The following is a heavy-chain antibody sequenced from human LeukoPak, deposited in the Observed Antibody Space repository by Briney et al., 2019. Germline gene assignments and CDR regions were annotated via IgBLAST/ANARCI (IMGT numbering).Heavy chain of an antibody. J-gene: IGHJ3*02. CDR1: GFTFSSYA. CDR3: ARSLSPVGATAFDI. D-gene: IGHD1-26*01. V-gene: IGHV3-23*01. CDR2: ISGSGGST. Sequence: PGGSLRLSCAASGFTFSSYAMSWVRQAPGKGLEWVSAISGSGGSTYYADSVKGRFTISRDNAKNSLYLQMNSLRAEDTAVYYCARSLSPVGATAFDIWGQGTMVTVSS.